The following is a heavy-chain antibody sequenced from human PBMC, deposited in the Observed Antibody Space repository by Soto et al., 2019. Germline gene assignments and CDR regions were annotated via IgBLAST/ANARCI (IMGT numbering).Heavy chain of an antibody. Sequence: EVQLVESGGGLVQPGGSLRLSCTASGFIVSDTYMNWVRQAPGKGLEWVSVISNRGDTHYADSVRGRFSLSRDIADNTLHLQMNNLRVEDTAVYYCAREPRYCRGGSCSITVDAFDIWGQGTMVTVSS. CDR3: AREPRYCRGGSCSITVDAFDI. V-gene: IGHV3-66*01. CDR2: ISNRGDT. CDR1: GFIVSDTY. D-gene: IGHD2-15*01. J-gene: IGHJ3*02.